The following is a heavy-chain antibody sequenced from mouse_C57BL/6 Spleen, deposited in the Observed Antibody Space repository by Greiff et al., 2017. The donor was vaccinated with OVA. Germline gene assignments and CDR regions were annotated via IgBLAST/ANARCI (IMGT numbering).Heavy chain of an antibody. Sequence: EVKLQESGPELVKPGASVKMSCKASGYTFTDYNMHWVKQSHGKSLEWIGYINPNNGGTSYNQKFKGKATLTVNKSSSTAYMELRSLTSEDSAVYYCARRGPWSYFDYWGQGTTLTVSS. J-gene: IGHJ2*01. CDR1: GYTFTDYN. CDR3: ARRGPWSYFDY. CDR2: INPNNGGT. V-gene: IGHV1-22*01.